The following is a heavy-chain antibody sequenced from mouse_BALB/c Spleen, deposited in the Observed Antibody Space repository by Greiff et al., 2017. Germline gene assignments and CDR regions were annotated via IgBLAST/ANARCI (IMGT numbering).Heavy chain of an antibody. CDR2: INPSTGYT. CDR1: GYTFTSYW. CDR3: ARDSWFAY. Sequence: QVHVKQSGAELAKPGASVKMSCKASGYTFTSYWMHWVKQRPGQGLEWIGYINPSTGYTEYNQKFKDKATLTADKSSSTAYMQLSSLTSEDSAVYYCARDSWFAYWGQGTLVTVSA. V-gene: IGHV1-7*01. J-gene: IGHJ3*01.